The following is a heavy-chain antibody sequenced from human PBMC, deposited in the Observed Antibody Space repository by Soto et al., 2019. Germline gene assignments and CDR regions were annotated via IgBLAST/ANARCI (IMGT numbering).Heavy chain of an antibody. V-gene: IGHV3-23*01. J-gene: IGHJ3*02. CDR2: ISGSGDST. D-gene: IGHD1-26*01. CDR3: AKGGGRHYGGAFDI. CDR1: GFTFSSYA. Sequence: GGSLRLSCAASGFTFSSYAISWVRQAPGKGLEWVSVISGSGDSTYYADSVKGRFTISRDNSKNTLYLQMNSLRAEDTAVYYCAKGGGRHYGGAFDIWGQGTMVTVSS.